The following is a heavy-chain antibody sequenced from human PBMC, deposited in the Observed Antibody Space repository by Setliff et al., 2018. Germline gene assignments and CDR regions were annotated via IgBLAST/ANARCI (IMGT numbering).Heavy chain of an antibody. CDR1: GDSISSGSYY. Sequence: PSETLSLTCTVSGDSISSGSYYWTWIRQPAGKGLEWIGHFHPGGSTNYNRSLRSRVSISVDTSKNQFSLKLISVTAADTATYYCARAGATVTFFGVFVISWWDPWGQGSLVTVSS. V-gene: IGHV4-61*09. CDR2: FHPGGST. J-gene: IGHJ5*02. D-gene: IGHD3-3*01. CDR3: ARAGATVTFFGVFVISWWDP.